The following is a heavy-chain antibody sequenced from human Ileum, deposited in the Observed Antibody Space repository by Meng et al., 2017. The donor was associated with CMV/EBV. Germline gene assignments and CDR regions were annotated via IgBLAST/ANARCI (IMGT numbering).Heavy chain of an antibody. J-gene: IGHJ4*02. CDR3: ARDGPKYSSSSGLDY. CDR2: ISTTGST. Sequence: QVQLQDSGPGLVKPSQTLSLTCTVSGGSISSSDYYWSWIRQPVGKGLEWIGRISTTGSTNYNPSVNSRVTISLDTSKNQFSLKLTSVTAADTAVYYCARDGPKYSSSSGLDYWGQGTLVTVSS. V-gene: IGHV4-61*02. CDR1: GGSISSSDYY. D-gene: IGHD6-6*01.